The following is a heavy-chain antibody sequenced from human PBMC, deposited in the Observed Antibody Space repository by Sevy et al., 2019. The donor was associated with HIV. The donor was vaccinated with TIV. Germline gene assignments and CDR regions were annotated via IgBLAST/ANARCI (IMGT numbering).Heavy chain of an antibody. CDR1: GGSITSPY. Sequence: SETLSLTCTVSGGSITSPYWNWIRQPPGKGLEWIANIYYNGHINYNPSLKSRATLSLDTSKNQFSLRLSSVTAADTAMYYCAGENAWGRGYSWGQGTLVTVSS. V-gene: IGHV4-59*08. CDR2: IYYNGHI. J-gene: IGHJ4*02. CDR3: AGENAWGRGYS. D-gene: IGHD1-26*01.